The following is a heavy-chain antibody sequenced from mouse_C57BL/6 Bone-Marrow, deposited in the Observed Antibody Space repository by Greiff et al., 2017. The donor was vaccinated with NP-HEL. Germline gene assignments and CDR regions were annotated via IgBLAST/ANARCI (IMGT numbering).Heavy chain of an antibody. V-gene: IGHV5-12*01. CDR3: ARRGYYGLYWYFDV. CDR1: GFTFSDYY. D-gene: IGHD1-1*01. J-gene: IGHJ1*03. Sequence: EVKVVESGGGLVQPGGSLKLSCAASGFTFSDYYMYWVRQTPEKRLEWVAYISNGGGSTYYPDTVKGRFTISRDNAKNTLYLQMSRLKSEDTAMYYCARRGYYGLYWYFDVWGTGTTVTVSS. CDR2: ISNGGGST.